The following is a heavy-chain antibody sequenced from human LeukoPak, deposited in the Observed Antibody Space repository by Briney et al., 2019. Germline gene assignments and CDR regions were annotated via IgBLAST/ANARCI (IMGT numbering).Heavy chain of an antibody. CDR1: GGTFSSYA. CDR2: IIPIFGTA. J-gene: IGHJ6*04. V-gene: IGHV1-69*06. CDR3: ARAGRGSGSYYRQYYYGMDV. D-gene: IGHD3-10*01. Sequence: ASVKVSCKASGGTFSSYAISWVRQAPGQGLEWMGGIIPIFGTANYAQKFQGRVTITADKSTSTAYMELSSLRSEDTAVYYCARAGRGSGSYYRQYYYGMDVWGKGTTVTASS.